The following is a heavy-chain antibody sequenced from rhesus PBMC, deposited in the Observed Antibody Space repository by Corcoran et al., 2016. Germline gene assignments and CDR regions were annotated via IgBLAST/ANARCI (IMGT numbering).Heavy chain of an antibody. CDR3: ARGSGGHGLDS. D-gene: IGHD2-39*02. V-gene: IGHV4-173*01. CDR1: GGSISDNY. CDR2: ISVSVGTT. Sequence: QVQLQESGPGLVTPSETLSLTCAVPGGSISDNYCSWIRQSPGKGLEWIGRISVSVGTTDYSPSLKSRIAISTDTSKNHFSLKLTSVTAADTAIYYCARGSGGHGLDSWGQGVVVTVSS. J-gene: IGHJ6*01.